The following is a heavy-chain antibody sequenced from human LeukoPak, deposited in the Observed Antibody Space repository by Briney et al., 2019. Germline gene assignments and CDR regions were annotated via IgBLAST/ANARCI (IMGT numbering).Heavy chain of an antibody. D-gene: IGHD5-18*01. CDR1: GLTFSPYA. J-gene: IGHJ4*02. CDR2: SSGGVGST. V-gene: IGHV3-23*01. CDR3: ARSARGGYSYGYVDY. Sequence: GGTLRLSCAASGLTFSPYAMIWVRQASGKGREWVSGSSGGVGSTLCADSVEGRFTISRDNSKNTLYLQMNSLRAEDTAVYYCARSARGGYSYGYVDYWGQGTLVTVSS.